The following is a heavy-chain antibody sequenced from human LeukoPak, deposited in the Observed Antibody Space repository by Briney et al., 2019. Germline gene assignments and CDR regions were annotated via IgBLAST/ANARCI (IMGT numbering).Heavy chain of an antibody. Sequence: ASVKVSCKASGGTFSSYAISWVRQAPGQGLEWMGGIIPIFGTANYAQKFQGRVTITADESTSTAYMELSSLRSEDTAVYYCARGSYDILTGYRLYFDYWGQGTLVTVSS. CDR1: GGTFSSYA. CDR2: IIPIFGTA. D-gene: IGHD3-9*01. CDR3: ARGSYDILTGYRLYFDY. V-gene: IGHV1-69*01. J-gene: IGHJ4*02.